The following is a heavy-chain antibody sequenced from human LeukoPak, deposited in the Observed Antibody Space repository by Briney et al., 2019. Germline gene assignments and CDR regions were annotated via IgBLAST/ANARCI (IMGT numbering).Heavy chain of an antibody. CDR2: IYYSGST. Sequence: PSETLSLTCTVSIGSISRYYWSWIRQPPGKGLEWIGYIYYSGSTNYNPSLKSRVTISVDTSKNQFSLKLRSVTAAETAVYYCARGSYSGSYYYFDYWGQGTLVTVSS. V-gene: IGHV4-59*01. D-gene: IGHD1-26*01. CDR3: ARGSYSGSYYYFDY. J-gene: IGHJ4*02. CDR1: IGSISRYY.